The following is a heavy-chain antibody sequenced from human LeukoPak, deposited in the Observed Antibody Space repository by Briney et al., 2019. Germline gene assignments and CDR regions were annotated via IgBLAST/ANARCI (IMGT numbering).Heavy chain of an antibody. Sequence: GGSLRLPCPASGCTLRSYSMNWVRQAPRKGPEWISSISSSSSYIYYADSVKGRFAISRDNAKNSLYLQMNSLRAEDTAVYYCVYSSSSGPFDYWGQGTLVTVSS. CDR2: ISSSSSYI. CDR3: VYSSSSGPFDY. CDR1: GCTLRSYS. D-gene: IGHD6-6*01. J-gene: IGHJ4*02. V-gene: IGHV3-21*01.